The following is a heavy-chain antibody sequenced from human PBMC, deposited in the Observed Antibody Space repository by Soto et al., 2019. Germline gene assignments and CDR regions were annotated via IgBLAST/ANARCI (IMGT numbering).Heavy chain of an antibody. J-gene: IGHJ6*02. CDR2: ISGSGGST. CDR1: GFTFSSYA. V-gene: IGHV3-23*01. Sequence: GGSLRLSCAASGFTFSSYAMSWVRQAPGKGLEWVSAISGSGGSTYYADSVKGRFTISRDNSKNTLYLQMNSLRAEDTAVYYCAKDLITMVRGVMSYYYGMDVWGQGTTVTVSS. CDR3: AKDLITMVRGVMSYYYGMDV. D-gene: IGHD3-10*01.